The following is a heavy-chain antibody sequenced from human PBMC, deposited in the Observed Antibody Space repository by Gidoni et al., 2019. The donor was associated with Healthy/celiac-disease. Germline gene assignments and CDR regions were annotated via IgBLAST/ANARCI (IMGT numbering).Heavy chain of an antibody. CDR1: GFTLSSYA. D-gene: IGHD2-8*02. CDR3: AKEGYCTGGVCSDAFDI. V-gene: IGHV3-23*01. Sequence: EVQLLESGGGLVQPGGSLRLSCSASGFTLSSYAMSWVRQAPGKGLEWVSAISGSGGSTYYADSVKGRFTISRDNSKNTLYLQMNSLRAEDTAVYYCAKEGYCTGGVCSDAFDIWGQGTMVTVSS. CDR2: ISGSGGST. J-gene: IGHJ3*02.